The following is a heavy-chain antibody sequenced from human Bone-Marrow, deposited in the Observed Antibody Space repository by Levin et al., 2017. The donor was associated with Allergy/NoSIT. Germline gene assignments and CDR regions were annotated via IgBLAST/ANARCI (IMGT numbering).Heavy chain of an antibody. J-gene: IGHJ5*02. CDR3: AGDETFNSWHTGWFDP. V-gene: IGHV4-61*02. D-gene: IGHD6-13*01. CDR1: GGSINNTNHY. CDR2: MFAGGAA. Sequence: SCTVSGGSINNTNHYWSWIRQPAGKGLEWIGRMFAGGAATYNRSLRSRVTISIDTSKNQFSLKLTSVTAADTAVYCCAGDETFNSWHTGWFDPWGQGTLVTVSS.